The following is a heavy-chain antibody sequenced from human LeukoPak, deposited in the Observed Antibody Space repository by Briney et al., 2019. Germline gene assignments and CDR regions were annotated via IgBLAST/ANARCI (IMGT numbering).Heavy chain of an antibody. J-gene: IGHJ4*02. CDR3: ARYNTLSRGLTAADF. CDR2: IYYTGTT. V-gene: IGHV4-59*01. D-gene: IGHD3-9*01. Sequence: NPSETLSLTCSVSGDSINNYYGTWIRQPPGKGLEWIGYIYYTGTTNYNPSLKSRVTMSVDTSKNQFSLNLSSVTAADTAVYYCARYNTLSRGLTAADFWGQGTLVTVSS. CDR1: GDSINNYY.